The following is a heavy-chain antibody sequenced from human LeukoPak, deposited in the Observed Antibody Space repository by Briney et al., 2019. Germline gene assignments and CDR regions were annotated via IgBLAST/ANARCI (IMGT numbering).Heavy chain of an antibody. CDR1: GFTVTSSA. CDR3: AAAPFLEWLFDFDY. J-gene: IGHJ4*02. Sequence: TSVKVSCKASGFTVTSSAMQWGRQARGQRLEWRGWIVVCSGNKNYAKKFQERVTITRDMSTRTAYMELSSLRSEDTAVYYCAAAPFLEWLFDFDYWGQGTLVTVSS. CDR2: IVVCSGNK. D-gene: IGHD3-3*01. V-gene: IGHV1-58*02.